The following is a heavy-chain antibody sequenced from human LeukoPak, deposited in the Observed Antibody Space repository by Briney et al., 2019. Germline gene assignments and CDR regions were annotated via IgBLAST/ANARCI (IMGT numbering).Heavy chain of an antibody. Sequence: GGSLKLSCAASGFSFSSYAMSWVRQAPGKGLEWVSSISGSGDNTYYADSVKGRFTISRDNSKNTLYLQMNSLRAEDTAVYYCAKSRDGYNHFFDYWGQGTLVTVSS. D-gene: IGHD5-24*01. CDR2: ISGSGDNT. V-gene: IGHV3-23*01. J-gene: IGHJ4*02. CDR1: GFSFSSYA. CDR3: AKSRDGYNHFFDY.